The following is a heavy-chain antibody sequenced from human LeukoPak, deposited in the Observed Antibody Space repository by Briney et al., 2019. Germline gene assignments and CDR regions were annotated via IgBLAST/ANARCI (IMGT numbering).Heavy chain of an antibody. D-gene: IGHD1-26*01. V-gene: IGHV4-59*01. CDR2: IYYSGST. J-gene: IGHJ3*02. CDR1: GGSFSGYY. CDR3: ARLVGATNAFDI. Sequence: SETLSLTCAVYGGSFSGYYWSWIRQPPGKGLEWIGYIYYSGSTNYNPSLKSRVTISVDTSKNQFSLMLSSVTAADTAVYYCARLVGATNAFDIWGQGTMVTVSS.